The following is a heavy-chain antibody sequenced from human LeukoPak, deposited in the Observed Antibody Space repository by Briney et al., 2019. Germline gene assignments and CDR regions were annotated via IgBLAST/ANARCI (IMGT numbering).Heavy chain of an antibody. V-gene: IGHV4-39*01. Sequence: PSETLSLTCTVSGGSISSSSYYWGWIRQPPGKGLEWIGSIYYSGSTYYNPSLKSRVTISVDTSKNQFSLKLSSVTAADTAVYYCARRIREDLKSLVATITSDYYYGMDVWGQGTTVTVSS. CDR2: IYYSGST. CDR3: ARRIREDLKSLVATITSDYYYGMDV. D-gene: IGHD5-12*01. CDR1: GGSISSSSYY. J-gene: IGHJ6*02.